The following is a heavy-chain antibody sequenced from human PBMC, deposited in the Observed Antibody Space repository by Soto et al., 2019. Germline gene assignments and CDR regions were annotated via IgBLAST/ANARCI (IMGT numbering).Heavy chain of an antibody. V-gene: IGHV4-34*01. CDR3: ARGLFSEDSYSGGWYYFDY. CDR1: GGSFSDYS. D-gene: IGHD3-10*01. J-gene: IGHJ4*02. CDR2: INHSGSA. Sequence: QVQLQQWGAGLLKPSETLSLTCAVYGGSFSDYSWTWIRQPPGKALEWIGQINHSGSANYNPSLKSRATISVGTPKNQFSLELTSVTAADTAVYYCARGLFSEDSYSGGWYYFDYWGQGTLVTVSS.